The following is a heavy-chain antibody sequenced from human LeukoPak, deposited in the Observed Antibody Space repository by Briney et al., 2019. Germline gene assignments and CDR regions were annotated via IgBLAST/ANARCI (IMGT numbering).Heavy chain of an antibody. V-gene: IGHV4-59*01. D-gene: IGHD4-17*01. CDR1: GGSISSYY. CDR2: IYYSGST. CDR3: ARGAGRVDYGVLRFDY. J-gene: IGHJ4*02. Sequence: SETLSLTCTVSGGSISSYYWSWIRQPPGKGLEWIGYIYYSGSTNYNPSLKSRVTISVDTSKNQFSLKLSSVTAADTAVYYCARGAGRVDYGVLRFDYWGQGTLVTVSS.